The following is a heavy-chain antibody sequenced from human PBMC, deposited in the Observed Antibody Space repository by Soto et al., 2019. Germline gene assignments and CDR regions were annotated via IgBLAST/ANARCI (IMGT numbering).Heavy chain of an antibody. CDR1: GYTFSNDG. CDR3: ARASRYYWNYMMY. J-gene: IGHJ4*02. D-gene: IGHD1-7*01. CDR2: VSAYNGNT. Sequence: GASVKVSCKASGYTFSNDGITWVRQAPGQGLEWMGWVSAYNGNTNYAQKFKGRVTMTTDTSTSTAYMKVRSLRYDDTGVYFCARASRYYWNYMMYWGQGTLVTVSS. V-gene: IGHV1-18*01.